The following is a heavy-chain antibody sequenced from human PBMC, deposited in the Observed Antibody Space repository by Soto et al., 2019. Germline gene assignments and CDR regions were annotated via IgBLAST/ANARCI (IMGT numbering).Heavy chain of an antibody. J-gene: IGHJ6*02. V-gene: IGHV4-39*01. D-gene: IGHD3-10*01. CDR3: ARRRPAVRGVTYYYYYGMDV. Sequence: SETLSLTCTVSGGSISSSSYYWGWIRQPPGKGLEWIGSIYYSGSTYYNPSLKSRVTISVDTSENQFCLKLSSVTAAETAVYSCARRRPAVRGVTYYYYYGMDVWGQGTTVTVSS. CDR1: GGSISSSSYY. CDR2: IYYSGST.